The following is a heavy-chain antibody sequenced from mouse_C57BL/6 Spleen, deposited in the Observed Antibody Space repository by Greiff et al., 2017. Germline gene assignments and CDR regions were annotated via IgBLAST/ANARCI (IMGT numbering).Heavy chain of an antibody. V-gene: IGHV1-61*01. CDR2: IYPSDSET. D-gene: IGHD1-1*01. CDR1: GYTFTSYW. J-gene: IGHJ1*03. CDR3: ARRRGTTVGFDV. Sequence: QVQLQQPGAELVRPGSSVKLSCKASGYTFTSYWMDWVKQRPGQGLEWIGNIYPSDSETHYNQKFKDKATLTVDKSSSTAYMQLSSLTSEDSAVYYSARRRGTTVGFDVWGTGTTVTVSS.